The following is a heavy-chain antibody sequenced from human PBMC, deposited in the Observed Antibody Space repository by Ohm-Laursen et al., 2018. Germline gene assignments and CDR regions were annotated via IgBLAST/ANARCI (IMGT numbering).Heavy chain of an antibody. CDR2: IDASGGTI. J-gene: IGHJ4*02. V-gene: IGHV3-48*01. CDR3: ARGAPFNGGFDY. CDR1: GFTFRTYS. Sequence: SLRLSCAASGFTFRTYSMNWVRQSPGKGLEWLSYIDASGGTIYYADSVKGRLTISRDNAKNSLYLQMSGLRGEDTAVYYCARGAPFNGGFDYWGQGTLVTVSS.